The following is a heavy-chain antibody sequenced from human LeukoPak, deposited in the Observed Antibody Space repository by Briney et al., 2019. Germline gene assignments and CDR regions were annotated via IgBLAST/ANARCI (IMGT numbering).Heavy chain of an antibody. CDR3: AIDSDMVPWY. D-gene: IGHD5-18*01. V-gene: IGHV3-30*02. J-gene: IGHJ4*02. CDR2: IRSDGNNK. Sequence: GGSLRLSCAASGFTFSSNGMHWVRQAPGEGLEWLAFIRSDGNNKYYADSLKGRFTISRENSKNTVYLQMNSITTEDTAVYYCAIDSDMVPWYWGQGTLVTVSS. CDR1: GFTFSSNG.